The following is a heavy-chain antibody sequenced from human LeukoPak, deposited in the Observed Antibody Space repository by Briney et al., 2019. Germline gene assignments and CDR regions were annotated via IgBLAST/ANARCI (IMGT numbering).Heavy chain of an antibody. V-gene: IGHV7-4-1*02. CDR2: INTNTGNP. CDR3: ARDPETTVTTSVDY. CDR1: GYTFTSYA. J-gene: IGHJ4*02. Sequence: ASVKVSCKASGYTFTSYAMNWVRQAPGQGLEWMGWINTNTGNPTYAQGFTGRFVFSLDTSVSTAYLQISSLKAEDTAVYYCARDPETTVTTSVDYWGQGTLVTVSS. D-gene: IGHD4-17*01.